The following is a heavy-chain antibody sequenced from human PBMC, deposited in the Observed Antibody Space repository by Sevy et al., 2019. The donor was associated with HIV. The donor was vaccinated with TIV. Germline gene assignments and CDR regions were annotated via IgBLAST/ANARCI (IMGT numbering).Heavy chain of an antibody. Sequence: ETLSLTCTVSDVSISSGTNYWGWIRQPPGKGLEWIGSIYYSGSTYYNPSLKSRVTISADTSMNQFSLKLSSVTVADTAVYYCARQRGGWYEYDASDVWGQGTMVTVSS. D-gene: IGHD6-19*01. CDR2: IYYSGST. V-gene: IGHV4-39*01. CDR1: DVSISSGTNY. J-gene: IGHJ3*01. CDR3: ARQRGGWYEYDASDV.